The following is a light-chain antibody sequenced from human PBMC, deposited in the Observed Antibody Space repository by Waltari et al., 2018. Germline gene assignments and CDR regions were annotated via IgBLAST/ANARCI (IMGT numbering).Light chain of an antibody. V-gene: IGLV4-69*01. Sequence: QLVLTQSPSASASLGASVKLTCPLSSAHSSYPLPWPQQQPEKGPRYLMKLNSDGSHSKGDGIPDRFSGSSSGAERYLTISSLQSEDEADYYCQTWGTGIHVVFGGGTKLTVL. CDR2: LNSDGSH. J-gene: IGLJ2*01. CDR1: SAHSSYP. CDR3: QTWGTGIHVV.